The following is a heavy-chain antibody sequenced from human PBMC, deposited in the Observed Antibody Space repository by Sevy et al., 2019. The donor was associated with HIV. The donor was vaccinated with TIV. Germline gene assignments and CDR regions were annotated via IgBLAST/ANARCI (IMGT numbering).Heavy chain of an antibody. CDR2: INHSGST. J-gene: IGHJ5*02. CDR1: GGSFSGYY. D-gene: IGHD2-2*01. Sequence: SETLSLTCAVYGGSFSGYYWNWIRQTPGKGLEWIGEINHSGSTNYNPSLKSRVTIAVDTSKNQFSLRLNSVTAAETAVYYCARAPPVVVVPGAPSWFDPWGQGTLVTVSS. V-gene: IGHV4-34*01. CDR3: ARAPPVVVVPGAPSWFDP.